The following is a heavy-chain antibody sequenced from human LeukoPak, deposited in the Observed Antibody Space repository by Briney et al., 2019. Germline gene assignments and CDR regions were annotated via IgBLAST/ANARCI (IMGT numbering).Heavy chain of an antibody. J-gene: IGHJ4*02. D-gene: IGHD4/OR15-4a*01. Sequence: PGGSLRLSCAASGFTFSSYSMNWVRQAPGKGLEYVSAISSNGGSTYYANSVKGRFTTSRDNSKNTLYLQMGSLRAEDMAVYYCARVGTMFDYWGQGALVTVSS. CDR1: GFTFSSYS. CDR3: ARVGTMFDY. CDR2: ISSNGGST. V-gene: IGHV3-64*01.